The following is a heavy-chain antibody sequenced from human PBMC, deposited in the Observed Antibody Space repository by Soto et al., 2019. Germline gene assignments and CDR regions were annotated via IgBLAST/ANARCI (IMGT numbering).Heavy chain of an antibody. D-gene: IGHD3-22*01. V-gene: IGHV1-3*01. CDR3: ARSLYYYDSSGKPLAFDI. CDR2: INAGNGNT. Sequence: ASVKVSCNASGYTFTSYAMHWVRQAPGQRLEWMGWINAGNGNTKYSQKFQGRVTITRDTSASTAYMELSSLRSEDTAVYYCARSLYYYDSSGKPLAFDIWGQGTMVTVS. J-gene: IGHJ3*02. CDR1: GYTFTSYA.